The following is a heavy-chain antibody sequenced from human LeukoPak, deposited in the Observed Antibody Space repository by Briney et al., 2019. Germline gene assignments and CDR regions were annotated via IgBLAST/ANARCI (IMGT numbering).Heavy chain of an antibody. D-gene: IGHD3-22*01. J-gene: IGHJ4*02. CDR3: ASQKYYYDSSGGEFDY. CDR2: IYYSGST. V-gene: IGHV4-31*03. Sequence: SETLSLTCTVSGGSISSGGYYWSWIRQHPGKGLEWIGYIYYSGSTYYNPSLKSRVTISVDTSKNQFSLKLSSVTAADTAVYYCASQKYYYDSSGGEFDYWGQGTLVTVSS. CDR1: GGSISSGGYY.